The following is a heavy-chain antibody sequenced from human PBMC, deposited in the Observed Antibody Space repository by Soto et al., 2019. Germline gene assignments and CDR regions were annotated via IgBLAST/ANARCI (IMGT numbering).Heavy chain of an antibody. D-gene: IGHD4-17*01. CDR3: ARESSSTVTTGGGVSAKDY. Sequence: QVHLVESGGGVVQPERSLRLSCAASGLTFSNYAMHWVRQAPGKGLEWVAFISYDGTNRCYPDSVKGRFTISRDNSKNTLYLQMNSLKTEDTAVYYCARESSSTVTTGGGVSAKDYWGQGTLVTVSS. J-gene: IGHJ4*02. CDR1: GLTFSNYA. V-gene: IGHV3-30-3*01. CDR2: ISYDGTNR.